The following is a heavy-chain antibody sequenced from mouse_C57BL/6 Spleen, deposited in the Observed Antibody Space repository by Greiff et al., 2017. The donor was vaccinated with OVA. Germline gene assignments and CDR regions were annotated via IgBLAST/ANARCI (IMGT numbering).Heavy chain of an antibody. V-gene: IGHV1-47*01. J-gene: IGHJ3*01. Sequence: VQLQESGAELVKPGASVKMSCKASGYTFTTYPIEWMKQNHGKSLEWIGNFHPYNDDTKYNEKFKGKATLTVEKSSSTVYLELSRLTSDDSAVYYCARMGTYYYGSSYGFAYWGQGTLVTVSA. CDR1: GYTFTTYP. CDR2: FHPYNDDT. D-gene: IGHD1-1*01. CDR3: ARMGTYYYGSSYGFAY.